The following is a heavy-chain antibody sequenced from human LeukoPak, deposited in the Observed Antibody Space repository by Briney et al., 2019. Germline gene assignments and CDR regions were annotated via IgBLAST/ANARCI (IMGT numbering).Heavy chain of an antibody. V-gene: IGHV4-34*01. CDR3: ARLTRVTMVRGVPFSRYMDV. D-gene: IGHD3-10*01. CDR2: INHSGST. J-gene: IGHJ6*03. Sequence: SETLSLTCAVYGGSFSNYYWSWIRQPPGKGLEWIGEINHSGSTNYNPSLKSRVTISVDTSKNQFSLKLSSVTAADTAVYYCARLTRVTMVRGVPFSRYMDVWGKGTTVTISS. CDR1: GGSFSNYY.